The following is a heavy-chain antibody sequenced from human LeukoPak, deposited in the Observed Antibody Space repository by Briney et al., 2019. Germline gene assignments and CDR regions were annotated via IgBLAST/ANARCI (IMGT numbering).Heavy chain of an antibody. CDR2: IIPIFGTA. V-gene: IGHV1-69*05. CDR1: GGTFSSYA. Sequence: ASVKVSCKASGGTFSSYAISWVRQAPGQGLEWMGGIIPIFGTANYAQKFQGRVTITTDESTSTAYMELSSLRSEDTAVYYCARSSGGNCYGCHWFDPWGQGTLVTVSS. D-gene: IGHD2-15*01. CDR3: ARSSGGNCYGCHWFDP. J-gene: IGHJ5*02.